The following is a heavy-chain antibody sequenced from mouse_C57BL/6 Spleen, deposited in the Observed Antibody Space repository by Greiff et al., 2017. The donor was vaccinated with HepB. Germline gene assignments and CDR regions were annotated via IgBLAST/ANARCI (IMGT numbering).Heavy chain of an antibody. D-gene: IGHD1-1*01. Sequence: QVQLQQPGAELVRPGSSVKLSCKASGYTFTSYWMDWVKQRPGQGLEWIGNIYPSDSETHYNQKFKDKATLTVDKSSSTAYMQLSSLTSEDSAVYYCARRGITTVVATEDYWGQGTTLTVSS. V-gene: IGHV1-61*01. CDR1: GYTFTSYW. CDR2: IYPSDSET. J-gene: IGHJ2*01. CDR3: ARRGITTVVATEDY.